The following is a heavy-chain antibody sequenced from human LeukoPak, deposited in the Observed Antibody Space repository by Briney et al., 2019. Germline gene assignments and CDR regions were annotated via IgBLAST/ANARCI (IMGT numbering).Heavy chain of an antibody. CDR3: ARDRGYSSSWHNFDY. Sequence: GGSLRLSCAASGFTFSSYSMNWVRQAPGKGLEWVSYISSSSSTIYYADSVKGRFTISRDNAKNSLYLQMNSLRAEDTAVYYCARDRGYSSSWHNFDYWGQGTLVTVSS. V-gene: IGHV3-48*01. CDR2: ISSSSSTI. D-gene: IGHD6-13*01. J-gene: IGHJ4*02. CDR1: GFTFSSYS.